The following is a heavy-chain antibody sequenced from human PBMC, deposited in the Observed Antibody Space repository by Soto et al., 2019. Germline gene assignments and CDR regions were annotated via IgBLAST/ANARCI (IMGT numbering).Heavy chain of an antibody. D-gene: IGHD3-22*01. CDR3: AKGPAQSMIVVDRFDY. Sequence: GGSLRLSCAASGFTFSSYAMSWVRQAPGKGLEWVSAISGSGGSTYYADSVKGRFTISRDNSKNTLYLQMNSLRAEDTAVYYCAKGPAQSMIVVDRFDYWGQGTLVNVSS. CDR1: GFTFSSYA. V-gene: IGHV3-23*01. J-gene: IGHJ4*02. CDR2: ISGSGGST.